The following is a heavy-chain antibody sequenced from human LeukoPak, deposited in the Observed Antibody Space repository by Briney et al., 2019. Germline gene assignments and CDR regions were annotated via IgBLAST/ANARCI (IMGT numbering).Heavy chain of an antibody. V-gene: IGHV3-30*02. CDR3: ARDLYIVVLVAATRFVALDI. CDR2: IRYDGSNK. D-gene: IGHD2-15*01. J-gene: IGHJ3*02. Sequence: GGSLRLSCAASGFTFSSYGMHWVRQAPGKGLEWVAFIRYDGSNKYYADSVKGRFTISRDNSKNTLYLQMSSLRAEDTAVYYCARDLYIVVLVAATRFVALDIWGQGTMVTVSS. CDR1: GFTFSSYG.